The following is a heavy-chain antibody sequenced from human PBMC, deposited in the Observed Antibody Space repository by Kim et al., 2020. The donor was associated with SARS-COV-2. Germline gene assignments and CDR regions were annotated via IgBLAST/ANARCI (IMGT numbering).Heavy chain of an antibody. Sequence: SETLSLTCTVSGGSVNSGRYSWSWIRQAPGKGLEYIGYIFYSGNTNHNPSLESRVTMSIYTSKNQFSLKVYSVTAADTAVYYCARRYAGSGSYDFFYYWGRGILDTVSS. CDR1: GGSVNSGRYS. D-gene: IGHD3-10*01. CDR2: IFYSGNT. CDR3: ARRYAGSGSYDFFYY. J-gene: IGHJ4*02. V-gene: IGHV4-61*01.